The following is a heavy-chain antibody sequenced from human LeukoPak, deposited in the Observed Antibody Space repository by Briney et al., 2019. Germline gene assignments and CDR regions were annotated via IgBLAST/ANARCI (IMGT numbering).Heavy chain of an antibody. V-gene: IGHV4-4*09. J-gene: IGHJ2*01. D-gene: IGHD5-12*01. CDR2: ISGSGST. CDR1: GVSISSYY. CDR3: ARKSSTGGHNGYDVWYFDL. Sequence: MSSETLSLTCTVSGVSISSYYWHWIRQTPGKGLEWVGYISGSGSTDYNPPLKSRVTISGDTSKKHFSLKLSSVTAADTAVYYCARKSSTGGHNGYDVWYFDLWGRGTLVTVSS.